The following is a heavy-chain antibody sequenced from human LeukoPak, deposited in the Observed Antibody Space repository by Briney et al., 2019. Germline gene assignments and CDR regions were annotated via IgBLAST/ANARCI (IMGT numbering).Heavy chain of an antibody. Sequence: PSETLSLTCTVSGGSISPYYWSWIRQPPGKGLEWFGYMYYSGRTNYNSSLKSRVTISVGTSKNQFSLKLSSVTAADTAVYYCARSSGYYWYFDLWGRGTLVTVSS. CDR1: GGSISPYY. J-gene: IGHJ2*01. D-gene: IGHD3-22*01. V-gene: IGHV4-59*01. CDR3: ARSSGYYWYFDL. CDR2: MYYSGRT.